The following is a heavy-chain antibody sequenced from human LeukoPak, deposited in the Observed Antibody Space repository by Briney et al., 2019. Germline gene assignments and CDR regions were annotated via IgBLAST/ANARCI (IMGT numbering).Heavy chain of an antibody. J-gene: IGHJ4*02. CDR2: IYSGGST. D-gene: IGHD5-18*01. Sequence: GGSLRLSCAASGFTVSSNYMSWVRQAPGKGLEWVSVIYSGGSTYYADSVKGRFTISRDNSKNTLYLQMNSLRAEDTAVYYCARIGGYSYGRSFDYWGQGTLVTVSS. CDR3: ARIGGYSYGRSFDY. V-gene: IGHV3-53*01. CDR1: GFTVSSNY.